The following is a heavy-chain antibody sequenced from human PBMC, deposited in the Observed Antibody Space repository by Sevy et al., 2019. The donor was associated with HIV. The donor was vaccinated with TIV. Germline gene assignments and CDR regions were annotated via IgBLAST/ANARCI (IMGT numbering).Heavy chain of an antibody. V-gene: IGHV4-34*01. Sequence: SETLSLTCAVYGGSFSGYYWSWIRQPPGKGLEWIGEINHSGSTNYNPCLKSRVTISVDTSKNQFSLKLSSVTAADTAVYYCARAVDTAMAIDYWGQRTLVTVSS. D-gene: IGHD5-18*01. CDR3: ARAVDTAMAIDY. CDR1: GGSFSGYY. CDR2: INHSGST. J-gene: IGHJ4*02.